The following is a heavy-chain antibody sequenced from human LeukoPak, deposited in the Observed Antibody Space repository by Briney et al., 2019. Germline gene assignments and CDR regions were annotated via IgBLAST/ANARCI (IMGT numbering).Heavy chain of an antibody. J-gene: IGHJ6*04. CDR2: ISSSGTSI. V-gene: IGHV3-11*01. CDR3: ARGKLYYYDSGSTKPQIFVPLDV. Sequence: PGGSLRLSCAASGFTFSDYYMSWIRQAPGKGLEWVSYISSSGTSIYYADSVRGRFTISRDNAKNSLYLQMNSLRAEDTAVYYCARGKLYYYDSGSTKPQIFVPLDVWGKGTTVTISS. CDR1: GFTFSDYY. D-gene: IGHD3-10*01.